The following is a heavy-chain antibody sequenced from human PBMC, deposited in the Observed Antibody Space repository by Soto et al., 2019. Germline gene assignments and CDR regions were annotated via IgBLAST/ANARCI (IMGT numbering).Heavy chain of an antibody. CDR1: GYTFTSYG. CDR3: ARSCSITSCYPYYYYMYV. J-gene: IGHJ6*03. D-gene: IGHD2-2*01. V-gene: IGHV1-18*01. CDR2: VSAYNGNT. Sequence: ASVKVSCKASGYTFTSYGISWVRQAPGQGLEWMGWVSAYNGNTNYAQKLQGRVTMTTDTSTSTAYMELRSLRSDDTAVYYCARSCSITSCYPYYYYMYVWGKGTTVTVSS.